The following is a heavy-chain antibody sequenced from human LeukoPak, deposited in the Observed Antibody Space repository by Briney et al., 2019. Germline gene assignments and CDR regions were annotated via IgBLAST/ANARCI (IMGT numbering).Heavy chain of an antibody. CDR1: GGSFSGYY. CDR3: ARTESDYDILTGLVLYNWFDP. V-gene: IGHV4-34*01. D-gene: IGHD3-9*01. CDR2: INHSGST. J-gene: IGHJ5*02. Sequence: PSETLSLTCAVYGGSFSGYYWSWVRQPPGKGLEWIGEINHSGSTNYNPSLKSRVTISVDTSKNQFSLKLSSVTAADTAVYYCARTESDYDILTGLVLYNWFDPWGQGTLVTVSS.